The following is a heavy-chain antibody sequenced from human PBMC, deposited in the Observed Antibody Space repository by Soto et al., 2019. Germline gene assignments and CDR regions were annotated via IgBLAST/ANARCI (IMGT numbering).Heavy chain of an antibody. D-gene: IGHD3-3*01. Sequence: PWGSLIFSCAASVLSVTNAWLGWFRQTPGKGLEWVGLSKPKTDRGDTIQYAASVKGRFIISMDDSKDILYLEMNSLKTDDTGVYYCSTAGQWYFWTASYFEHWGQGTPVTVSS. CDR3: STAGQWYFWTASYFEH. J-gene: IGHJ4*02. CDR2: SKPKTDRGDTI. CDR1: VLSVTNAW. V-gene: IGHV3-15*01.